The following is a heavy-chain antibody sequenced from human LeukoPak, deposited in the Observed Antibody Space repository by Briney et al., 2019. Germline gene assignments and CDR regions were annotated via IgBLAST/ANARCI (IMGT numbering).Heavy chain of an antibody. Sequence: GGSLRLSCAASGFTFSTYAMSWVRQAPGKGLEWVSAISGSGGSTYYADSEKGRFTISRDNSKNTLYLQMNSLRAEDTAVYYCAKARYSSGWLNDYWGQGTLVTVSS. CDR1: GFTFSTYA. V-gene: IGHV3-23*01. J-gene: IGHJ4*02. CDR2: ISGSGGST. D-gene: IGHD6-19*01. CDR3: AKARYSSGWLNDY.